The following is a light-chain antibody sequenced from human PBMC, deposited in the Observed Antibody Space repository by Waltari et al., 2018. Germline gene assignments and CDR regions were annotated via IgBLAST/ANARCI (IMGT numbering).Light chain of an antibody. Sequence: EIVLTQSPGPLSLSPGERATLSCSASKSVSRTLAWYQQKPGQAPRLLIYDTSSRAAGIPDRFSGSGFGTDFSLTISRLEPEDFAVYYCQKYGTLPATFGQGTKVEIK. J-gene: IGKJ1*01. CDR2: DTS. V-gene: IGKV3-20*01. CDR1: KSVSRT. CDR3: QKYGTLPAT.